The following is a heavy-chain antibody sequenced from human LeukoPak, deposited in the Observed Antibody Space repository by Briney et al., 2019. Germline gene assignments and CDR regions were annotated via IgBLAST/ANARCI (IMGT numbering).Heavy chain of an antibody. Sequence: GESLKISCHSSGYSFNNYWLAWVRQMPGKGLEWMGIIYPGDSDTRYSPSFQGQVTISADKSISTAYLQWSSLKASDTAMFYCARSGSGTRFDYWGQGTLVTVSS. CDR2: IYPGDSDT. D-gene: IGHD6-19*01. V-gene: IGHV5-51*01. CDR3: ARSGSGTRFDY. CDR1: GYSFNNYW. J-gene: IGHJ4*02.